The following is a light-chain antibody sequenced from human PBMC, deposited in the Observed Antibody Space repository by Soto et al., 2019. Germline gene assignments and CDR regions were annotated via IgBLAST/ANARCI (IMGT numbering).Light chain of an antibody. CDR3: QQNYSNPLT. Sequence: DIQMTQSPSSLSASVGDRVTITCRASEGISRYLIWYQQKAGKAPKVLIYAASSLQSGVPSRFSGSTSGTDFTLTISSLQPEDFATYYCQQNYSNPLTFGQGTKLEIK. V-gene: IGKV1-39*01. J-gene: IGKJ2*01. CDR1: EGISRY. CDR2: AAS.